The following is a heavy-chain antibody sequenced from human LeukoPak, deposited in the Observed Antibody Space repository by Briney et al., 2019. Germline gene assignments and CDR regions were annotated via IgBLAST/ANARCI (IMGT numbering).Heavy chain of an antibody. V-gene: IGHV1-46*01. D-gene: IGHD1-7*01. CDR3: ARASNWNYDVDY. CDR2: INPSGGST. J-gene: IGHJ4*02. CDR1: GYTFTSYY. Sequence: ASVKVSCKASGYTFTSYYMHWVRQAPGQGLEWMGIINPSGGSTSYAQKFQGRVTMTRDMSTGTVYMELSSLRSEDTAVYYCARASNWNYDVDYWGQGTLVTVSS.